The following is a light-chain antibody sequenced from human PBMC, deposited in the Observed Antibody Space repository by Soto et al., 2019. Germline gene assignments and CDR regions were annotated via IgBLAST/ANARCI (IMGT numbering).Light chain of an antibody. J-gene: IGLJ2*01. CDR2: AVS. CDR1: SSDVGGYNH. CDR3: GAYASLSTVV. V-gene: IGLV2-14*03. Sequence: QSALTQPASVSGSPGQSITISCTGTSSDVGGYNHVSWYQHSPGKAPKLILFAVSDRASGVSHRFSGSKSGNTASLTISGLQAEDEADYYCGAYASLSTVVFAGGTKVTVL.